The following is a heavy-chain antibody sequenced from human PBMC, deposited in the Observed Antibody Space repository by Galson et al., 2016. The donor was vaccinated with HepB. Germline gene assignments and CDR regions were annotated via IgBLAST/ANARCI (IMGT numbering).Heavy chain of an antibody. CDR1: GYTFTNYW. CDR2: ISPGDSDT. V-gene: IGHV5-51*01. D-gene: IGHD2-2*01. Sequence: QSGAEVKKPGESLKISCQGSGYTFTNYWIGWVRQMPGEGLEWMGSISPGDSDTNYTPSFQGQVTFSVDKSITTAYLQWNSLKASDTAMYYLAIHIKQPNCHSTSCPHGEHFDFWGQGTLVTVSS. J-gene: IGHJ4*02. CDR3: AIHIKQPNCHSTSCPHGEHFDF.